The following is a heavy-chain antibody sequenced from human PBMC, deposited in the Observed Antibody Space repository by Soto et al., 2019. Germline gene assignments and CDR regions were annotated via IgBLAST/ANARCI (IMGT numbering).Heavy chain of an antibody. CDR2: ISGSGGST. CDR3: ARDRVGATIDPGGMDV. CDR1: GFTFSSYA. D-gene: IGHD1-26*01. J-gene: IGHJ6*02. V-gene: IGHV3-23*01. Sequence: EVQLLESGGGLVQPGGSLRLSCAASGFTFSSYAMSWVRQAPGKGLEWVSAISGSGGSTYYADSVKGRFTISRDNSKNTLYLQMNSLRDEDTAVYYCARDRVGATIDPGGMDVWGQGTTVTVSS.